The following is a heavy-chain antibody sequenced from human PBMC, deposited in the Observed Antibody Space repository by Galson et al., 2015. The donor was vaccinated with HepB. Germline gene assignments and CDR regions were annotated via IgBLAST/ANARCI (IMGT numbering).Heavy chain of an antibody. V-gene: IGHV4-39*01. CDR1: GGSVSSITYY. CDR3: ARSLCSSGWYCLEDGYFDY. J-gene: IGHJ4*02. CDR2: IYYSGST. Sequence: ETLSLTCTVSGGSVSSITYYWGWLRQPPGKGLEWIGSIYYSGSTYYNPSLKSRVTISVDTSKNQFSLKLSSVTAADTAVYYCARSLCSSGWYCLEDGYFDYWGQGTLVTVSS. D-gene: IGHD6-19*01.